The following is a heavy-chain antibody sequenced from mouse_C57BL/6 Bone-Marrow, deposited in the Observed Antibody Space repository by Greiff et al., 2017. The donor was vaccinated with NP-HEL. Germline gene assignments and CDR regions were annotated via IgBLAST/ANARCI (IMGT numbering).Heavy chain of an antibody. Sequence: VKLQESGAELARPGASVKLSCKASGYTFTSYGISWVKQRTGQGLEWIGEIYPRSGNTYYNEKFKGKATLTADKSSSTAYMELRSLTSEDSAVYFCARCDYGSSFYFDYWGQGTTLTVSS. J-gene: IGHJ2*01. D-gene: IGHD1-1*01. CDR1: GYTFTSYG. V-gene: IGHV1-81*01. CDR3: ARCDYGSSFYFDY. CDR2: IYPRSGNT.